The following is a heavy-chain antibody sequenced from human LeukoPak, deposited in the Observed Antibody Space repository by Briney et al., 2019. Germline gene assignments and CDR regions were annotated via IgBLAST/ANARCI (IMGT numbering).Heavy chain of an antibody. CDR3: ARVTPSFAHNWFDP. V-gene: IGHV4-59*12. D-gene: IGHD3-10*01. J-gene: IGHJ5*02. Sequence: SETLSLTCTVSGGSISTYYWSWIRQPPEKGLEWIGDVYHSGGTNYNPSLKRRVSISVDTSKNQFSLSLTSVTAADTAVYYCARVTPSFAHNWFDPWGQGTLVTVSS. CDR1: GGSISTYY. CDR2: VYHSGGT.